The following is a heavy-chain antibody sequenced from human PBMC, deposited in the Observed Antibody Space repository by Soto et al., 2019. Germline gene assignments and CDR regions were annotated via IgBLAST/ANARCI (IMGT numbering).Heavy chain of an antibody. V-gene: IGHV1-24*01. CDR2: FDPEDGET. J-gene: IGHJ5*02. CDR3: ARVGGFVVVPAGMGGAWFDP. Sequence: ASVKVSCKVSGYTLTELSMHWVRQAPGKGLEWMGGFDPEDGETIYAQKFQGRVTMTEDTSTDTAYMELSSLRSEDTAVYYCARVGGFVVVPAGMGGAWFDPWGQGTLVTVSS. D-gene: IGHD2-2*01. CDR1: GYTLTELS.